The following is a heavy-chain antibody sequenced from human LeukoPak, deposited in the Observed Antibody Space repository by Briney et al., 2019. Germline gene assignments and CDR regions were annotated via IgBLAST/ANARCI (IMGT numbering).Heavy chain of an antibody. D-gene: IGHD3-22*01. CDR1: GYTFTGYY. CDR2: IDPNNGGT. CDR3: ARGRPNYYDSSAYLPN. V-gene: IGHV1-2*02. J-gene: IGHJ4*02. Sequence: ASVKVSCKASGYTFTGYYMHWVRQAPGQGLEWMSWIDPNNGGTNYAQKFQGRVTMTRDTSISTAYIELSGLRSDDTAVYYCARGRPNYYDSSAYLPNWGQGTLVTVSS.